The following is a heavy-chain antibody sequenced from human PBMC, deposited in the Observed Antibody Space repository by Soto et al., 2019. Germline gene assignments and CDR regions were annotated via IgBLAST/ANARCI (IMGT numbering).Heavy chain of an antibody. CDR1: GYTFTSYD. D-gene: IGHD1-1*01. CDR3: ARENTDWNDYCYYFYYMDV. Sequence: ASVKVSCTASGYTFTSYDIDWVRQATGQGLEWMGWMNPNSGNTGYAQKFQCRVTKTRNTSISTAYMELSSLRSEDTAVYYCARENTDWNDYCYYFYYMDVWGKGTTVTVSS. V-gene: IGHV1-8*01. CDR2: MNPNSGNT. J-gene: IGHJ6*03.